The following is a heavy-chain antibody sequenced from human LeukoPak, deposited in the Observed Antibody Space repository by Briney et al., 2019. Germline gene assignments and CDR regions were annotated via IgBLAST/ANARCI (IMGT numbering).Heavy chain of an antibody. J-gene: IGHJ3*02. CDR1: GFTFSSYA. CDR3: ARGLSVDAFDI. V-gene: IGHV3-30-3*01. Sequence: TGGSLRLSCAASGFTFSSYAMHWVRQAPGKGLEWVAVISYDGSNKYYADSVKGRFTISRDNSKNTLYLQMNSLRAEDTAVYYCARGLSVDAFDIWGQETMVTVSS. CDR2: ISYDGSNK. D-gene: IGHD4-17*01.